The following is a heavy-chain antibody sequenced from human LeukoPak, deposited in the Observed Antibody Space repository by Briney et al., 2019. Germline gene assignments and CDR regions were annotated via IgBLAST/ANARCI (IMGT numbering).Heavy chain of an antibody. V-gene: IGHV3-30*02. CDR1: GFTFSSYG. Sequence: GGSLRLSCAASGFTFSSYGMHWVRQAPGKGLEWVAFIRYDGSNKYYADSVKGRFTISRDNSKNTLYLQMNSLRAEDTAVYYCARHMVRGVISHDYWGQGTLVTVSS. D-gene: IGHD3-10*01. CDR3: ARHMVRGVISHDY. J-gene: IGHJ4*02. CDR2: IRYDGSNK.